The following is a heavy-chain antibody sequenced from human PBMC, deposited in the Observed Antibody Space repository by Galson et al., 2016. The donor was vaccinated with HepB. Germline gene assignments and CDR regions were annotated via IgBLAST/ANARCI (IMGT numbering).Heavy chain of an antibody. CDR2: IYRSGTA. V-gene: IGHV4-34*01. CDR1: GASISGYY. Sequence: SETLSLTCGVYGASISGYYWSWIRQPPGKGLEWIGEIYRSGTANYNPSLKSRFVISLDKSKNQFSLTVNSVTAADTAVYYCAGGKLATGWGYWGQGTLVIVSS. D-gene: IGHD4-23*01. CDR3: AGGKLATGWGY. J-gene: IGHJ4*02.